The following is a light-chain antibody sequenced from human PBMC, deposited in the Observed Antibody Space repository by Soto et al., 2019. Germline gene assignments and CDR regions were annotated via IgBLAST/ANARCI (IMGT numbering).Light chain of an antibody. CDR1: QSVSSN. CDR3: QQYNNWPLT. CDR2: GAS. J-gene: IGKJ4*01. V-gene: IGKV3-15*01. Sequence: EIVMTQSPATLSVSPGERATLSCRASQSVSSNLAWYQQEPGQAPRLLIYGASTRATGIPARFSGSESGTEFTLIISSLQSEDFAVYYCQQYNNWPLTFGGGTKVESK.